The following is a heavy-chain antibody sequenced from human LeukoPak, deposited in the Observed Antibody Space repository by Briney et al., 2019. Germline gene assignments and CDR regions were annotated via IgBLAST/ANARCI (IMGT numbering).Heavy chain of an antibody. Sequence: SETLSLTCAVYGGSFSGYYWSWIRQPPGKGLEWIGEINHSGSTNYNPSLKSRVTISVDTSKNQFSLKLSSVTAADTAVYYSAREDYYDSSGYNCDYWGQGALVTVSS. CDR2: INHSGST. CDR1: GGSFSGYY. J-gene: IGHJ4*02. V-gene: IGHV4-34*01. CDR3: AREDYYDSSGYNCDY. D-gene: IGHD3-22*01.